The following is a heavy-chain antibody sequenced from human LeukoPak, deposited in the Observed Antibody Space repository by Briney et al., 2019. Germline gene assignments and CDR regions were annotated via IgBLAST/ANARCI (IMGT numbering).Heavy chain of an antibody. CDR3: ARERYPILDYYYYGMDV. Sequence: SVKVSCKASGGTFSSYAISWVRQAPGQGLEWMGRIIPIFDIANYAQKFQGRVTITADKSTSTAYMELSSLRSEDTAVYYCARERYPILDYYYYGMDVWGQGTTVTVSS. V-gene: IGHV1-69*04. CDR2: IIPIFDIA. J-gene: IGHJ6*02. D-gene: IGHD1-14*01. CDR1: GGTFSSYA.